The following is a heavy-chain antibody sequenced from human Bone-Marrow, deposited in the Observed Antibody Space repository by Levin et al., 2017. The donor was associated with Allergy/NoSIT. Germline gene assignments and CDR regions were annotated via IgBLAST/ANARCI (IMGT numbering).Heavy chain of an antibody. D-gene: IGHD6-13*01. Sequence: LSLTCAASGFTFSSSGMHWVRQAPGKGLEWVAVISYDGSNKYYADSVKGRFTISRDNSKNTLYLQMNSLRAEDTAVYYCAKAQRYSSSWAPYYYYGMDVWGQGTTVTVSS. V-gene: IGHV3-30*18. CDR1: GFTFSSSG. CDR3: AKAQRYSSSWAPYYYYGMDV. CDR2: ISYDGSNK. J-gene: IGHJ6*02.